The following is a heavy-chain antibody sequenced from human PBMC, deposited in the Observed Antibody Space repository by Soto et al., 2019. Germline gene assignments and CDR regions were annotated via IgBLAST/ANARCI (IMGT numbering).Heavy chain of an antibody. J-gene: IGHJ6*02. V-gene: IGHV4-34*01. CDR1: GGSFSGYY. Sequence: SETLSLTCAVYGGSFSGYYWSWIRQPPGKGLEWIGEINHSGSTNYNPSLKSRVTISVDTSKNQFSLKLSSVTAADTAVYYCARDVPHAGGFGELLGYYGMDVWGQGTTVTVSS. D-gene: IGHD3-10*01. CDR3: ARDVPHAGGFGELLGYYGMDV. CDR2: INHSGST.